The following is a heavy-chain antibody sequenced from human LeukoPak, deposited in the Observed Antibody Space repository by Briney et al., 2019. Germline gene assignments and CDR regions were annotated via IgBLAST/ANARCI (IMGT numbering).Heavy chain of an antibody. J-gene: IGHJ4*01. CDR1: GFTFTSSA. V-gene: IGHV1-58*01. Sequence: SVTVSCKASGFTFTSSAVQWVRQARGQRLEWIGWIVVGSGNTNYAQKFQERVTITRDMSTSTAYMELSSLRSEDTAVYYCAAVVDTAMAASDYWGQEPWSPSPQ. CDR3: AAVVDTAMAASDY. CDR2: IVVGSGNT. D-gene: IGHD5-18*01.